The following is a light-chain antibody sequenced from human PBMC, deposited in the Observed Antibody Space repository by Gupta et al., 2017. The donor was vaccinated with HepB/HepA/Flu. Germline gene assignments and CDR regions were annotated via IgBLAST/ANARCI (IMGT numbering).Light chain of an antibody. CDR3: KQEGSSPPIN. V-gene: IGKV3-20*01. CDR2: GAS. Sequence: EIVLTQSPGTLSLSPGERATLSCRASQSVSSSYLAWYQQKPGQAPRLLIYGASSRATGIPDRLSGRGSGTDFTLTISRREPEDFAVYYCKQEGSSPPINLGKGTRMKIK. J-gene: IGKJ5*01. CDR1: QSVSSSY.